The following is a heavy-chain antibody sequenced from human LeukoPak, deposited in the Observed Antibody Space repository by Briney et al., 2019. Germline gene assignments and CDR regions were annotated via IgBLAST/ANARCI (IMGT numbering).Heavy chain of an antibody. CDR2: INPNSGGT. J-gene: IGHJ6*03. Sequence: ASVKVSCKASGYTFTGYYMHWVRQAPGQGLEWMGWINPNSGGTNYAQKFQGRVTMTRDTSISTAYMELSRLRSDDTAVYYCARGQRRKITMIVVVTDYYYYYMDVWGKGTTVTISS. D-gene: IGHD3-22*01. V-gene: IGHV1-2*02. CDR3: ARGQRRKITMIVVVTDYYYYYMDV. CDR1: GYTFTGYY.